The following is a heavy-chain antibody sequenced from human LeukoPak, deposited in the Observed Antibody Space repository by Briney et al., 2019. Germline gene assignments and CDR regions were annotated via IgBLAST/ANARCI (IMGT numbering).Heavy chain of an antibody. Sequence: SETLSLTCTVSGYSIISGYYWGWIRQPPGKGLEWIGSIYHTGSSYYNPSLKSRITISVDTSKNQFSLKLSSVTAADTAVYYCARDLVGSYSSETWFDPWGQGTLVTVSS. J-gene: IGHJ5*02. CDR3: ARDLVGSYSSETWFDP. CDR2: IYHTGSS. D-gene: IGHD1-26*01. CDR1: GYSIISGYY. V-gene: IGHV4-38-2*02.